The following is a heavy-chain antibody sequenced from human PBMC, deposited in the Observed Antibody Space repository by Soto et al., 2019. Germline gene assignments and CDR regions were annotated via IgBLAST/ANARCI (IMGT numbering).Heavy chain of an antibody. J-gene: IGHJ3*01. V-gene: IGHV3-23*01. Sequence: AETLTVTCTFSGDSISNRDYCWNWIRQSPGKGLEWVSGVSGTGTRTYYADSVKGRFTISRDNSESTLSLQMNSLRDEDTAVYYCAKDPNTALLGGFEFGGQGTMVTVSS. CDR2: VSGTGTRT. D-gene: IGHD2-15*01. CDR3: AKDPNTALLGGFEF. CDR1: GDSISNRDYC.